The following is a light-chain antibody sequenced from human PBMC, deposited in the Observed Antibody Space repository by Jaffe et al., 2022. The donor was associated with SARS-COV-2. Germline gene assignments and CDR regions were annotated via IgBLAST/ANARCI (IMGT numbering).Light chain of an antibody. CDR1: SGHSTYA. CDR2: VNSDGSH. Sequence: QLVLTQSPSASASLGASVKLTCTLSSGHSTYAIAWHQQRPEKGPRYLMKVNSDGSHSKGDGIPDRFSGSSSGAERYLTISSLQSEDEADYYCQTWATGIQVFGGGSKLTVL. V-gene: IGLV4-69*01. J-gene: IGLJ3*02. CDR3: QTWATGIQV.